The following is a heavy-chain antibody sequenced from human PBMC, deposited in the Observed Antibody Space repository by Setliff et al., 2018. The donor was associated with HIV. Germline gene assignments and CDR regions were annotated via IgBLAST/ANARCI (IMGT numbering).Heavy chain of an antibody. V-gene: IGHV4-59*11. CDR2: IYYSGGT. D-gene: IGHD5-12*01. CDR3: ARAYSGYDGGWFDP. J-gene: IGHJ5*02. Sequence: SETLSLTCTVSGGSISSHYWSWIRQPPGKGLQWIGYIYYSGGTYYNPSLKSRVTVSVDTSKNQFSLKLSSVTAADTAVYYCARAYSGYDGGWFDPWGQGTLGTVSS. CDR1: GGSISSHY.